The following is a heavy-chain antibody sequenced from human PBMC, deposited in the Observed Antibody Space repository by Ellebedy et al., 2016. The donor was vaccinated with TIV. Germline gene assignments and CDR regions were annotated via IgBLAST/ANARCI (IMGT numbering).Heavy chain of an antibody. CDR1: GGSISSGGYY. D-gene: IGHD2-21*02. J-gene: IGHJ5*02. CDR2: INHSGST. Sequence: SETLSLXCTVSGGSISSGGYYWSWIRQPPGKGLEWIGEINHSGSTNYNPSLKSRVTISVDTSKNQFSLKLSSVTAADTAVYYCARDPFRGGDLDGFDPWGQGTLVTVSS. V-gene: IGHV4-39*07. CDR3: ARDPFRGGDLDGFDP.